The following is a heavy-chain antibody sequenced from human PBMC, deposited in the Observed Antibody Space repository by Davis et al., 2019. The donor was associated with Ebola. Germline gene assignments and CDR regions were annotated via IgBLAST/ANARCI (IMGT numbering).Heavy chain of an antibody. V-gene: IGHV3-11*04. J-gene: IGHJ4*02. CDR1: GFTFSDYY. CDR3: ARGTSGGSGYSDGGY. Sequence: GESLKISCAASGFTFSDYYMSWIRQAPGKGLEWVSYISSSGSTIYYADSVKGRFTISRDNAKNSLYLQMNSLRAEDTAVYYCARGTSGGSGYSDGGYWGQGTLVTVSS. CDR2: ISSSGSTI. D-gene: IGHD2-15*01.